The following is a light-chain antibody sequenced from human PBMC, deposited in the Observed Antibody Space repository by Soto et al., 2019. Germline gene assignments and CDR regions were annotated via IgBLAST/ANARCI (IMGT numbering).Light chain of an antibody. CDR1: QSVSSY. CDR3: QQRSNWRRT. CDR2: DAS. J-gene: IGKJ1*01. V-gene: IGKV3-11*01. Sequence: KHSPATLSLSPGERATLSCMASQSVSSYLAWYQQKPGQAPRLLIYDASNRATGIPARFSGSGSGTDFTLTISSLEPEDFAVYYCQQRSNWRRTFGQGILVDI.